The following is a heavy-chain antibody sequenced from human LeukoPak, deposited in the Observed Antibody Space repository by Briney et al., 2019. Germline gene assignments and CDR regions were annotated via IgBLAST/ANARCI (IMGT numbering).Heavy chain of an antibody. CDR1: GYSFTSYW. CDR3: ARSYCTDGVCTYDY. J-gene: IGHJ4*02. D-gene: IGHD2-8*01. Sequence: GESLKISCKGSGYSFTSYWIGWGRQMPGKGLEWMGIIYPGDSDTRYSPSFHGQVTISADKSISTAYLQWSSLKASDSAMYYCARSYCTDGVCTYDYWGQGSLVTVSS. CDR2: IYPGDSDT. V-gene: IGHV5-51*01.